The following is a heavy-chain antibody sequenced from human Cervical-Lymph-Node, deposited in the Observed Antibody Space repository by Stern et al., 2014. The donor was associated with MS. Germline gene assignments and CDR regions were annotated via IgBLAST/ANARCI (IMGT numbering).Heavy chain of an antibody. CDR2: IIPMLAAA. CDR3: ARDYTGFDP. CDR1: GGTFSGYS. J-gene: IGHJ5*02. Sequence: QVQLVESGAEVKQPGSSVKVSCTASGGTFSGYSISWVRQAPGQGLEWLGGIIPMLAAATYEQRFQDRLTITADKSTNTAYMELGSLTFEDTAVYYCARDYTGFDPWGRGTPVTVSS. V-gene: IGHV1-69*06. D-gene: IGHD2-2*02.